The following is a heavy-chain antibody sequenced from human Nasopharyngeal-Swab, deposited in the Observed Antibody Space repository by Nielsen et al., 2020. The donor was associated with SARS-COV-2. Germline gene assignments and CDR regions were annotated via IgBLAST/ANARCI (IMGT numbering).Heavy chain of an antibody. CDR2: IYYSGST. D-gene: IGHD2-15*01. CDR1: GGSISSSSYY. CDR3: ARVLTRNLVVALVLDAFDI. Sequence: SETLSLTCTVSGGSISSSSYYWGWIRQPLGKGLEWIGSIYYSGSTYYNPSLKSRVTISVDTSKNQFSLKLSSVTAADTAVYYCARVLTRNLVVALVLDAFDIWGQGTMVTVSS. J-gene: IGHJ3*02. V-gene: IGHV4-39*07.